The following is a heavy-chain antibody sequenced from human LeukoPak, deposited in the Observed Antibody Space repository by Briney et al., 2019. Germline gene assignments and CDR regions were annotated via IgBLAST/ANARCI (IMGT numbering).Heavy chain of an antibody. D-gene: IGHD2-15*01. Sequence: SETLSLTCAVYGGSFSGYYWSWIRQPPGKGLEWIGEINHSGSTNYNPSLKGRVTISVDTSKNQFSLKLSSVTAADTAVYHCARVRSVGCSGGSCYSSYYFDYWGQGTLVTVSS. CDR2: INHSGST. CDR1: GGSFSGYY. V-gene: IGHV4-34*01. J-gene: IGHJ4*02. CDR3: ARVRSVGCSGGSCYSSYYFDY.